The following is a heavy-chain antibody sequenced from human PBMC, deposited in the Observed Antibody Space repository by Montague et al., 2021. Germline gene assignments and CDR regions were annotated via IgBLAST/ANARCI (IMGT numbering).Heavy chain of an antibody. CDR2: MFYGGAT. D-gene: IGHD3-10*01. CDR1: SGSIFHAH. V-gene: IGHV4-59*08. J-gene: IGHJ5*02. Sequence: SETLSLTCTVSSGSIFHAHWSWVRQPPGKGLEWLGSMFYGGATSNNPSLKSRVTTSIDTSTNQFSLKLCFVTAADTAVYYCAKQDYFVSGTSYKGFDPWGQGILVTVS. CDR3: AKQDYFVSGTSYKGFDP.